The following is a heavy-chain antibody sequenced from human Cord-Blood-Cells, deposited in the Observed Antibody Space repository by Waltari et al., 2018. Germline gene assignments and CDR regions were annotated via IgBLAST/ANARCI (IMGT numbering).Heavy chain of an antibody. D-gene: IGHD6-13*01. CDR1: GYTFTSYD. Sequence: QVQLVQSGAEVMKPGASVKVSCKASGYTFTSYDINWVRQATGQGLEWMGWMNPNRGNTGYAQKFQGRVTMTRNTSISTAYMELSSLRSEDTAVYYCARGIGYSSSWEAYWYFDLWGRGTLVTVSS. CDR2: MNPNRGNT. V-gene: IGHV1-8*01. J-gene: IGHJ2*01. CDR3: ARGIGYSSSWEAYWYFDL.